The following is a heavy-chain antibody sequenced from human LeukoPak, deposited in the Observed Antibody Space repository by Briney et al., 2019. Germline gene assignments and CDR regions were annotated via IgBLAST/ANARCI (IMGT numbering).Heavy chain of an antibody. D-gene: IGHD6-19*01. V-gene: IGHV2-70*04. CDR3: ARGYSSGFSFDY. CDR1: RFSLSTSGMR. Sequence: SGPALVKPPQTLTLTRTFSRFSLSTSGMRVSWIRQPPGKALEWLARTDWDDDKFYSTSLKTRLTISKDTYKNQVVLTMTNMDPVDTATYYCARGYSSGFSFDYWGQGTLVTVSS. J-gene: IGHJ4*02. CDR2: TDWDDDK.